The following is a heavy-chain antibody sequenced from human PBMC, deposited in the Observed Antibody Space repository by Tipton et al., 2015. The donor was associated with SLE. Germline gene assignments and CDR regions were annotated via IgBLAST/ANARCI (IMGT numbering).Heavy chain of an antibody. D-gene: IGHD3-10*01. CDR3: ARGAKERITLVRVRPYYFDY. CDR2: IYNSATSSGST. J-gene: IGHJ4*01. CDR1: GGSIGPYY. Sequence: TLSLTCKVSGGSIGPYYWNWIRQSPGKGLEWIGYIYNSATSSGSTNYNSSLKSRVTISVDTSKNQFSLKLSSVTAADTAVYYCARGAKERITLVRVRPYYFDYWGQGSLVTVSS. V-gene: IGHV4-4*08.